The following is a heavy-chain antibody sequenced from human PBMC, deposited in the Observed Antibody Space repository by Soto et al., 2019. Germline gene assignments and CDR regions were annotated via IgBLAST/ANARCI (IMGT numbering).Heavy chain of an antibody. CDR2: IGTAGDT. J-gene: IGHJ6*02. CDR1: GFTFSTYA. V-gene: IGHV3-13*01. Sequence: GGCLRLSCAASGFTFSTYAMAWVRQATGKGLEWVSAIGTAGDTYYPGSVKGRFTISRENAKNSLYLQMNSLRAEDTAVYYCARDKVGSSSWYGGGYSGKYGMDVWGQGTTVTVSS. D-gene: IGHD6-13*01. CDR3: ARDKVGSSSWYGGGYSGKYGMDV.